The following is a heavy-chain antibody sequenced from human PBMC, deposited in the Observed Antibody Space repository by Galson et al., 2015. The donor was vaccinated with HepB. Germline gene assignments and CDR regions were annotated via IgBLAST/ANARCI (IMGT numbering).Heavy chain of an antibody. V-gene: IGHV1-2*05. CDR2: LNPNSGDT. J-gene: IGHJ4*02. CDR1: GYTFANYF. Sequence: SVKVSCKASGYTFANYFIHWVRQAPGQGLEWMGRLNPNSGDTDYAQKFQGRVTMTRDTSTSTASLEVGRLRSDDTVVYYCARDPGSGDVDFWGQGALVTVSS. CDR3: ARDPGSGDVDF. D-gene: IGHD3-10*01.